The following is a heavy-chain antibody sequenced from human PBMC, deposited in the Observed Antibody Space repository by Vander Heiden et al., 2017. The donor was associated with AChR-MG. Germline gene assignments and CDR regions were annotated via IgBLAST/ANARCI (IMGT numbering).Heavy chain of an antibody. CDR3: ARAPADYDILTGPTDY. J-gene: IGHJ4*02. V-gene: IGHV3-21*01. D-gene: IGHD3-9*01. CDR2: ISSSSSYI. CDR1: GFTFSSYS. Sequence: EVQLVESGGGLVKPGGSLRLSCAASGFTFSSYSMNWVRQAPGKGLEWVSSISSSSSYIYYADSVKGRFTISRDNAKNSLYLQMNSLRAEDTAVYYCARAPADYDILTGPTDYWGQGTLVTVSS.